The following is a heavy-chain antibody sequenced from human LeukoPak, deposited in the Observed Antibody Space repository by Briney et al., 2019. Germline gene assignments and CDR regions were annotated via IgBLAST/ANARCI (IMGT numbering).Heavy chain of an antibody. CDR3: AKGGYCSGGTCYPPPFDI. CDR2: ISDSGFST. V-gene: IGHV3-23*01. D-gene: IGHD2-15*01. CDR1: GLTFSSYS. J-gene: IGHJ3*02. Sequence: HPGGSLRLSCAASGLTFSSYSMAWGRQAPGKGLEWVSGISDSGFSTYYADSVKGRFTISRDNSKNTLYLLMNSLRAEDTAMYYCAKGGYCSGGTCYPPPFDIWGQGTMVTVSS.